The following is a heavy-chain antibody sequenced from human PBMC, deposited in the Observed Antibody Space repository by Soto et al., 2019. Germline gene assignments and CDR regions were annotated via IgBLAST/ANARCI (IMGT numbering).Heavy chain of an antibody. V-gene: IGHV1-46*01. Sequence: ASVKVSCKASGYTFTNYHIHWVRRAPGQGLEWMGIVIPITGTTTYAQKFQGRVTMTRDTSTNTVYMELTSLTSDDTAIYYGARVPYSYGFLFYLDFWGQGTLVAVSS. CDR1: GYTFTNYH. CDR2: VIPITGTT. CDR3: ARVPYSYGFLFYLDF. J-gene: IGHJ4*02. D-gene: IGHD3-16*02.